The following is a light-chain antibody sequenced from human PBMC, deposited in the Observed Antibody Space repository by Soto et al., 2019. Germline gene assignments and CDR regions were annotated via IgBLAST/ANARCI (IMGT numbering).Light chain of an antibody. Sequence: ILLTQSPGTLSLSPGERATLSCRASQSVRSNFLAWYQQKPGQAPRLLIYGASSRATGIPDRFSGSGSGTDFTLTISRLEPEDFAVYYCQQYGSSPPTFGQGTKVDIK. CDR3: QQYGSSPPT. V-gene: IGKV3-20*01. CDR1: QSVRSNF. CDR2: GAS. J-gene: IGKJ1*01.